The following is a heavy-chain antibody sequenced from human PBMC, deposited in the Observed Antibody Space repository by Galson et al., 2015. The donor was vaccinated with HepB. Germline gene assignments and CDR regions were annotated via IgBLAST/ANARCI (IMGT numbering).Heavy chain of an antibody. CDR2: IYYSGST. V-gene: IGHV4-30-4*01. Sequence: LSLTCTVSGGSISSGDYYWSWIRQPPGKGLEWIGYIYYSGSTYYNPSLKSRVTISVDTSKNQFSLKLSSVTAADTAVYYCARATGTMTPNWFDPWGQGTLVTVSS. CDR1: GGSISSGDYY. D-gene: IGHD1-7*01. J-gene: IGHJ5*02. CDR3: ARATGTMTPNWFDP.